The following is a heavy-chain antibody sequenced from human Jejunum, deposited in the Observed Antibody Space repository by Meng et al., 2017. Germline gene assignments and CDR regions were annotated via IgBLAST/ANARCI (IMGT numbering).Heavy chain of an antibody. V-gene: IGHV3-74*01. CDR1: GFTFSSSW. Sequence: EVELVESGGGVVQPWGSLSLFCAASGFTFSSSWMNWVRQVPGKGLVWVSRIHSDGSTKSYADSVKGRFSISRDNGKNTLYLQMNSLRAEDTGVYYCARDIPPSWGQGTLVTVSS. CDR3: ARDIPPS. CDR2: IHSDGSTK. J-gene: IGHJ5*02.